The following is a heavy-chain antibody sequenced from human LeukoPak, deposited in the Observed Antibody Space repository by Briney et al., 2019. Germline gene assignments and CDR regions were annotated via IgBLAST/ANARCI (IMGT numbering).Heavy chain of an antibody. J-gene: IGHJ6*03. CDR2: ISYNGINE. CDR1: GFSFSDYN. D-gene: IGHD1-26*01. Sequence: PGGSLRLSCAASGFSFSDYNMHWVRQAPGKGLEWMAVISYNGINEYYADSVKGRFTISRDNSKSTLLLQMNSLRAEDTAVYYCARAWELLPGYYYYYYMDVWGKGTTVTVSS. V-gene: IGHV3-30*03. CDR3: ARAWELLPGYYYYYYMDV.